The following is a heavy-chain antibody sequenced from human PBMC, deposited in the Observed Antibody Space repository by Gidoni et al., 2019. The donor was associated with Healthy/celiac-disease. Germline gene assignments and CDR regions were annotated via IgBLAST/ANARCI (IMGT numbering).Heavy chain of an antibody. CDR2: IYYSGST. J-gene: IGHJ3*02. D-gene: IGHD1-26*01. Sequence: QLQLQESGPGLVKPSETLSLTCPVSGGSISSRSYYWGWIRQPPGKGLELIGSIYYSGSTYYNPSLKSRVTISVDTSKNQFSLKLSSVTAADTAVYYCARPAPLYSGSYYTPGDDAFDIWGQGTMVTVSS. V-gene: IGHV4-39*01. CDR1: GGSISSRSYY. CDR3: ARPAPLYSGSYYTPGDDAFDI.